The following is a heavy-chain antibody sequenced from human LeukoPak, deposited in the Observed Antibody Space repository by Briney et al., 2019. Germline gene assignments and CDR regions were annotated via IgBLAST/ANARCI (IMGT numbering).Heavy chain of an antibody. Sequence: ASVKVSCKASGYTFTSYGISWVRQAPGQGLEWMGWISAYNGNTNYAQKLQGRVTMTTDTSTSTAYMELRSLRSDDTAVYYCARVPAAIGYYYYGMDVWGQGTTVTVSS. V-gene: IGHV1-18*04. CDR1: GYTFTSYG. CDR3: ARVPAAIGYYYYGMDV. J-gene: IGHJ6*02. CDR2: ISAYNGNT. D-gene: IGHD2-2*01.